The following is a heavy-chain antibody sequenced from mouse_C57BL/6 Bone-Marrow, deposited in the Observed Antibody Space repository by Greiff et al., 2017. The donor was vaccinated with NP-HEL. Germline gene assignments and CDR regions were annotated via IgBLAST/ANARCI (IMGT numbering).Heavy chain of an antibody. D-gene: IGHD1-1*01. CDR3: ARYYGSSYDYYAMDY. Sequence: QGQRQKKGAELVMPGASVKLSCKASGYTFTSYWMHWVKQRPGQGLEWIGEIDPSDSYTNYNQKFKGKSTLTVDKSSSTAYMQLSSLTSEDSAVYYCARYYGSSYDYYAMDYWGQGTSVTVSS. V-gene: IGHV1-69*01. CDR2: IDPSDSYT. CDR1: GYTFTSYW. J-gene: IGHJ4*01.